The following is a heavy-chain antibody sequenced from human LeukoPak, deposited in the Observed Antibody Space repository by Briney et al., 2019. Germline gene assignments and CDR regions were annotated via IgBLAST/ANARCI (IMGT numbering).Heavy chain of an antibody. CDR1: GYTFTSYD. CDR2: MNPNSGNT. D-gene: IGHD6-6*01. J-gene: IGHJ6*03. CDR3: AREEYSSSGIYYYYYMDV. Sequence: GASVKVSCKASGYTFTSYDINWVRQATGQGLEWMGWMNPNSGNTGYAQKFQGRVTITRNTSISTAYMELSSLRSEDTAVYYCAREEYSSSGIYYYYYMDVWGKGTTVTVSS. V-gene: IGHV1-8*03.